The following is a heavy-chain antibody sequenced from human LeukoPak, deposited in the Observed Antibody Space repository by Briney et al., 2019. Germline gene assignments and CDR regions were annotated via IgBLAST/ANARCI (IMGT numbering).Heavy chain of an antibody. CDR1: GYTFTSYD. CDR2: MNPNSGNI. CDR3: ASSPRDCGGDCLVDY. D-gene: IGHD2-21*02. Sequence: ASVKVSCKASGYTFTSYDINWVRQATGQGLEWMGWMNPNSGNIGYAQKFQGRVTMTRNTSISTAYMELSSLRSEDTAVYYCASSPRDCGGDCLVDYWGQGTLVTVSS. J-gene: IGHJ4*02. V-gene: IGHV1-8*01.